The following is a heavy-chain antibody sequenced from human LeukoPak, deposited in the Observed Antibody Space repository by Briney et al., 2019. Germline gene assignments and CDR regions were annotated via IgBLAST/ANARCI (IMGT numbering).Heavy chain of an antibody. J-gene: IGHJ4*02. Sequence: GASVKVSCKASGYTFTSYDINWVRQATGQGLEWMGWMNPNSGNTGYAQKFQGRVTMTRNTSISTAYMELSSLRSEDTAVYYCARDWNDARGLDYWGQGTLVTVSS. V-gene: IGHV1-8*01. CDR2: MNPNSGNT. CDR3: ARDWNDARGLDY. D-gene: IGHD1-1*01. CDR1: GYTFTSYD.